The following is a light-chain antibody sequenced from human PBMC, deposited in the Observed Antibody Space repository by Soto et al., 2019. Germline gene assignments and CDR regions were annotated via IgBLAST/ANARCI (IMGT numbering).Light chain of an antibody. CDR1: QSISSW. J-gene: IGKJ1*01. CDR2: DAS. V-gene: IGKV1-5*01. CDR3: QQYQSYSRT. Sequence: DIQMTQSPSTLSASVGDRVTITCRASQSISSWLAWYQQKPGKAPKLLIYDASSLESGVPSRFSGSGTGTKFTLTISSLKPDDFATYCCQQYQSYSRTFGQGTKVDIK.